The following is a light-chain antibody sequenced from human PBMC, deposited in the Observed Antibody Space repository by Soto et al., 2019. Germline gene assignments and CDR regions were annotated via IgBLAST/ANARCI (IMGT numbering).Light chain of an antibody. Sequence: DIQMTQSPSSLSASVGDRVTITCRASQSISSYLNWYQQKPGKAPKLLIYAASSLQSGVPSRFSGSGSVTDFTLTISSLQPEDFATYYCQPTYSTPLTFGGGTKLEIK. V-gene: IGKV1-39*01. CDR2: AAS. CDR1: QSISSY. CDR3: QPTYSTPLT. J-gene: IGKJ4*01.